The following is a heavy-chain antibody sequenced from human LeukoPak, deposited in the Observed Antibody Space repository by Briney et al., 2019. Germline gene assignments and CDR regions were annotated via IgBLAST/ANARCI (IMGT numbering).Heavy chain of an antibody. D-gene: IGHD1-26*01. J-gene: IGHJ6*03. CDR1: GFTFSSYA. Sequence: GGSLRPSCAASGFTFSSYAMSWVRQAPGKGLEWVSAIRGSGDRTHYADSVKGRFTISRDNSKNTLYLQMNSLRAEDTAVYYCAKDSKIVGATFRSYHYMDVWGKGTAVTVSS. CDR3: AKDSKIVGATFRSYHYMDV. V-gene: IGHV3-23*01. CDR2: IRGSGDRT.